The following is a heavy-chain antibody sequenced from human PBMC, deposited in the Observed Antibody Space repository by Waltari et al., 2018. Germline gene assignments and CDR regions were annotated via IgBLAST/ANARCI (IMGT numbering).Heavy chain of an antibody. CDR2: VNHGGDT. J-gene: IGHJ4*02. CDR3: ARAPGYKGYFDY. D-gene: IGHD5-12*01. V-gene: IGHV4-34*01. CDR1: GGSFSGYY. Sequence: QVQLQGWGAGLLRPSETLSLTCAVSGGSFSGYYWSWIRQSPGKGLEWIGDVNHGGDTNYSPSLESRVTISVDMSKNQVSLKMRSVTAADTAIYYCARAPGYKGYFDYWGRGTLVTVSS.